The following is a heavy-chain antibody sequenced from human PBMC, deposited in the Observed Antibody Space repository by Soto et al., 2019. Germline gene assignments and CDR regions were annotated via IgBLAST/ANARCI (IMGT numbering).Heavy chain of an antibody. CDR2: IIPMIGAT. J-gene: IGHJ3*02. V-gene: IGHV1-69*06. Sequence: QVQLVQSGSEVKKPGSSVKVSCKASGGTFSDFTLSWLRQAPGRGLEWMGGIIPMIGATNNAQKLKGRLTVTADKSTGTVYMELNSLRSDDTAVYYCARYWSAGTLYGAFDIWGQGTEVTVSP. CDR1: GGTFSDFT. CDR3: ARYWSAGTLYGAFDI. D-gene: IGHD2-15*01.